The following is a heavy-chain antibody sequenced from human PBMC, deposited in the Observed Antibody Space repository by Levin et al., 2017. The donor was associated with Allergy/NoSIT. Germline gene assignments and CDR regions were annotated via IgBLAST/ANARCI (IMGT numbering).Heavy chain of an antibody. D-gene: IGHD2-21*02. J-gene: IGHJ4*02. CDR3: TARHVDY. CDR1: GLTFNTYA. V-gene: IGHV3-48*03. CDR2: ISSSGASI. Sequence: SGESLKISCVASGLTFNTYAMNWVRQAPGKGLEWVSYISSSGASIYYADSVKGRFTISRDNAKNSLSLQMNDLRGEDTAIYFCTARHVDYWGQGTLVTVSS.